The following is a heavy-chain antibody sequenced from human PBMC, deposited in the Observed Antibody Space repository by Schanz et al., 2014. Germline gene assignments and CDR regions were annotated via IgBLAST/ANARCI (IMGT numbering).Heavy chain of an antibody. Sequence: VQLVESGGGVVQPGRSLRLSCAASTFTFSSYWMHWVRQAPGKGLEWVSSISGSTNYTYYVDSVKGRFTISRDNAKSSLYLQMNSLRAEDTAVYYCARDRQQLVGRIGYYYGMDVWGQGTTVTVSS. CDR1: TFTFSSYW. CDR2: ISGSTNYT. V-gene: IGHV3-21*01. CDR3: ARDRQQLVGRIGYYYGMDV. J-gene: IGHJ6*02. D-gene: IGHD6-13*01.